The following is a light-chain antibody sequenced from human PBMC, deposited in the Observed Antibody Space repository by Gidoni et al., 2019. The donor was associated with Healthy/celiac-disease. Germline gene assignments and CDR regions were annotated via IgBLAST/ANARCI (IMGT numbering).Light chain of an antibody. CDR2: GAS. J-gene: IGKJ5*01. CDR1: QRVSSN. CDR3: QQYNNWPPIT. V-gene: IGKV3D-15*01. Sequence: EIVITQSPVPLSLSPGEKATLSCRASQRVSSNLAWYKQKPGQAPRLLIYGASIRATGIPARFSGSGSGTEFTLTISSLQSEDFAVYYCQQYNNWPPITFGQGTRLEIK.